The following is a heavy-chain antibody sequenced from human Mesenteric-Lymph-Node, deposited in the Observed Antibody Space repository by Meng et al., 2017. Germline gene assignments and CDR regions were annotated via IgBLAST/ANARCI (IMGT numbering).Heavy chain of an antibody. Sequence: SQPEDEKDGACVKVSCKAPGYTSPSDDIAQVRQVPRRELDWMGWISGFSGETNYSQRSLGRVAMTRDTSTITVYMELRSMTADDTAIYYCVRDSHYGYYDWWGQGTLVTVSS. J-gene: IGHJ4*02. V-gene: IGHV1-18*01. D-gene: IGHD3-22*01. CDR2: ISGFSGET. CDR1: GYTSPSDD. CDR3: VRDSHYGYYDW.